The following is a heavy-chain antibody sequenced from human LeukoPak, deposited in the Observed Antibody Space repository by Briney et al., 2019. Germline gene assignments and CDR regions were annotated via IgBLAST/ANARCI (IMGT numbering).Heavy chain of an antibody. J-gene: IGHJ4*02. V-gene: IGHV3-23*03. CDR3: ASRHCSGGGCYFAGADPFDY. Sequence: GGSLRLSCAASGFTLSSYAMTWVRQAPGKGLEWVSVIYSGGNIYYIDSVKGRFTISRDTSKNTLYLQMNRLRAEDTAVYFCASRHCSGGGCYFAGADPFDYWGQGTLVTVSS. D-gene: IGHD2-15*01. CDR2: IYSGGNI. CDR1: GFTLSSYA.